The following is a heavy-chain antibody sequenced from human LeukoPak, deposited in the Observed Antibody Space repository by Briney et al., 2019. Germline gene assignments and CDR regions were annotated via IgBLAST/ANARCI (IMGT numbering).Heavy chain of an antibody. CDR2: IYYSGST. J-gene: IGHJ5*02. CDR3: ARDRGRATWFDP. V-gene: IGHV4-59*01. CDR1: GVSITSYY. Sequence: PSETLSLTCTVSGVSITSYYWHWIRQPPGKGLEWIGYIYYSGSTNYNPSLKSRVTISVDTSRKQFSLKLHSVSAADTAVYYCARDRGRATWFDPWGQGTVVTVSS. D-gene: IGHD3-10*01.